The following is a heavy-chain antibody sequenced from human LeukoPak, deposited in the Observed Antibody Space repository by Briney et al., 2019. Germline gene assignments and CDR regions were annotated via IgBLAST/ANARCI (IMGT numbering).Heavy chain of an antibody. D-gene: IGHD7-27*01. CDR2: ISGSGDTT. CDR1: GFTFSRYA. Sequence: PGESLRLSCAASGFTFSRYAMSWVRQAPGKGLEWVSVISGSGDTTYYAGSVKGRFTISRDNSKNTLYLQVNSLRAEDTAVYYCAVETELGFVYWGQGTLVTVSS. V-gene: IGHV3-23*01. CDR3: AVETELGFVY. J-gene: IGHJ4*02.